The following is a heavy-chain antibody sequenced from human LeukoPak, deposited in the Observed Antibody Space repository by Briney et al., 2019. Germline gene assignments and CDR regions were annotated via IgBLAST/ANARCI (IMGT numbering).Heavy chain of an antibody. Sequence: GGSLRLSCAASGFTFSSYSMNWVRQAPGKGLEWVSSISSSSSYIYYADSVKGRFTISRDNAKNSLYLQMNSLRAEDTAVYYCARGGMIYYDSSGYYYFDYWGQGTLDTVSS. D-gene: IGHD3-22*01. CDR3: ARGGMIYYDSSGYYYFDY. J-gene: IGHJ4*02. V-gene: IGHV3-21*01. CDR2: ISSSSSYI. CDR1: GFTFSSYS.